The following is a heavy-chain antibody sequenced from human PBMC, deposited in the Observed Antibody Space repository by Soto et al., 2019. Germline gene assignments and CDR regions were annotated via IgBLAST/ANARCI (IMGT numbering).Heavy chain of an antibody. Sequence: ASVKVSCKASGYTFTSYDINWVRRATGQGLEWMGWMNPNSGNTGYAQKFQGRVTMTRNTSISTAYMELSSLRSEDTAVYYCASPARNYDFWSGYSFDIWGQGTMVTVS. V-gene: IGHV1-8*01. D-gene: IGHD3-3*01. CDR1: GYTFTSYD. CDR2: MNPNSGNT. J-gene: IGHJ3*02. CDR3: ASPARNYDFWSGYSFDI.